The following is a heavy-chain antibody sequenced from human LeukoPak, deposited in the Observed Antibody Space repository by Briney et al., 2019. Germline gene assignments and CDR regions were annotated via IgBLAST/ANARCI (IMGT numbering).Heavy chain of an antibody. Sequence: GGSLRLSCAASGFTFSSYSMNWVRQAPGKGLEWVSYISRSSSTINYADSVKGRFTIYRDDAKNSLYLQMNSLRAEDSAMYYCARDLFSGSYHEDFWGQGTQVTVSS. CDR3: ARDLFSGSYHEDF. CDR2: ISRSSSTI. V-gene: IGHV3-48*04. J-gene: IGHJ4*02. CDR1: GFTFSSYS. D-gene: IGHD1-26*01.